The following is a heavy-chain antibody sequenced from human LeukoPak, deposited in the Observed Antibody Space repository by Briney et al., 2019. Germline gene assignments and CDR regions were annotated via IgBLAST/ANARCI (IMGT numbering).Heavy chain of an antibody. V-gene: IGHV3-20*04. CDR1: GFTFDDYG. D-gene: IGHD6-19*01. J-gene: IGHJ6*02. Sequence: GGSLRLSCAASGFTFDDYGMSWVRQAPGKGLEWVSGINWNGGSTGYADSVKGRFTISRDNAKNSLYLQMNSLRAEDTALYYCAKDYRGWYFSFGMDVWGQGTTVTVSS. CDR2: INWNGGST. CDR3: AKDYRGWYFSFGMDV.